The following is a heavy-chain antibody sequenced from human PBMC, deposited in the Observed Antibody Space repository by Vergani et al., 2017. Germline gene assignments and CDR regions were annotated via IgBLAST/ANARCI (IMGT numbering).Heavy chain of an antibody. CDR1: GFTFSSYA. Sequence: EVQLLESGGGLVQPGGSLRLSCAASGFTFSSYAMSWVRQAPGKGLEWVSAISGSGGSTYYADSVKGRFTISRDNSKNTLYLQMNSLKTEDTAVYYCTTDVTTVTTSYYYYYGMDVWGQGTTVTVSS. CDR2: ISGSGGST. V-gene: IGHV3-23*01. CDR3: TTDVTTVTTSYYYYYGMDV. J-gene: IGHJ6*02. D-gene: IGHD4-17*01.